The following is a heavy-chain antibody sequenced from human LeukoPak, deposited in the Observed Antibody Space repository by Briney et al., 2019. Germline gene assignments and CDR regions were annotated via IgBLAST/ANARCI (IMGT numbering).Heavy chain of an antibody. D-gene: IGHD3-10*01. Sequence: GSSLRLSCAASGFTVSDYSMSWVRQAQGKGLEWVSRISGSGGSTSYADSVEGRFTSSRDNSKDTLYLQMISLRAEDTAGYYGARGGPYYYGSGSYQNWFDPWGQGTLVTVSS. V-gene: IGHV3-23*01. CDR1: GFTVSDYS. J-gene: IGHJ5*02. CDR3: ARGGPYYYGSGSYQNWFDP. CDR2: ISGSGGST.